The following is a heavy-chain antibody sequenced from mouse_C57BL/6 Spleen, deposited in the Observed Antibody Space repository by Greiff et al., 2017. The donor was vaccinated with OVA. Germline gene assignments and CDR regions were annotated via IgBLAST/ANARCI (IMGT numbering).Heavy chain of an antibody. CDR3: ASIITVDLDY. D-gene: IGHD1-1*01. V-gene: IGHV3-6*01. J-gene: IGHJ2*01. CDR2: ISYDGSN. CDR1: GYSITSGYY. Sequence: EVHLVESGPGLVKPSQSLSLTCSVTGYSITSGYYWNWIRQFPGNKLEWMGYISYDGSNNYNPSLKNRISITRDTSKNQFFLKLNSVTTEDTATYYCASIITVDLDYWGQGTTLTASS.